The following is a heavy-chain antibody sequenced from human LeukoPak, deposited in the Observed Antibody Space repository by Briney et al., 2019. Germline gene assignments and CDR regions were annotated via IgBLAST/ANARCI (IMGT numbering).Heavy chain of an antibody. Sequence: GGSLRLSCAASGFTFSSYAMSWVRQAPGKGLEWMGWISAYNGNTNYAQKLQGRVTMTTDTFTSTAYMELRSLRSDDTAVYYCARDRPYWISYRTSSVLVAAFDIWGQGTMVTVSS. V-gene: IGHV1-18*01. D-gene: IGHD6-6*01. CDR3: ARDRPYWISYRTSSVLVAAFDI. J-gene: IGHJ3*02. CDR1: GFTFSSYA. CDR2: ISAYNGNT.